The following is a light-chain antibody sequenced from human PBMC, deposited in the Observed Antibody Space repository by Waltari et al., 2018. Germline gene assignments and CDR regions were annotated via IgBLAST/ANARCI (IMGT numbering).Light chain of an antibody. CDR3: SSYISSSTLEL. Sequence: QSALTQPASVSGSPGQSITISCTGTSSDVGGYNYVSWYQQHPGKAPKLIIYDVSNRPSGVSNRFSGSKSGNTASLTISGLQAEDEADYYCSSYISSSTLELFGEGTSLTVL. J-gene: IGLJ2*01. CDR1: SSDVGGYNY. CDR2: DVS. V-gene: IGLV2-14*03.